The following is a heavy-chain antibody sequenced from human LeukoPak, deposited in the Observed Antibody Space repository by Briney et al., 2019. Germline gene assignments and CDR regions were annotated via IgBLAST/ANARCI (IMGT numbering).Heavy chain of an antibody. Sequence: ASVKVSCKASGYTFTSYAMHWVRQAPGQRLEWMGWINAGNGNTKYSQKFQGRVTITRDTSASTAYMELSSLRPEDTAVYYCARDLIYYYDSSGYYYDRGGDYWGQGTLVTVSS. CDR2: INAGNGNT. D-gene: IGHD3-22*01. V-gene: IGHV1-3*01. J-gene: IGHJ4*02. CDR3: ARDLIYYYDSSGYYYDRGGDY. CDR1: GYTFTSYA.